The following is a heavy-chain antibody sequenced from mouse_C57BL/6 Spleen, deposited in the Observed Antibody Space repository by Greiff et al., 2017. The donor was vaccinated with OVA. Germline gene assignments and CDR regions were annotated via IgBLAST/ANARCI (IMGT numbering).Heavy chain of an antibody. CDR2: ISRGGDYT. CDR1: GFTFSSYA. V-gene: IGHV5-9-1*02. Sequence: EVKLLESGEGLVKPGASLKLSCAASGFTFSSYAMSWVRQTPEKRLEWVAYISRGGDYTYYADTVKGRSTISRDNASNTLYLQMSSLKSEDTAMYYCTRDLYDFLVFDVWGTGTTVTVSS. CDR3: TRDLYDFLVFDV. D-gene: IGHD2-3*01. J-gene: IGHJ1*03.